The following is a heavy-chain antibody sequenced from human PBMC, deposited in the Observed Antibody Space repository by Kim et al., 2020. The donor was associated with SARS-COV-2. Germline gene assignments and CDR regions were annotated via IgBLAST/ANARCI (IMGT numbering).Heavy chain of an antibody. J-gene: IGHJ6*02. CDR3: ARARPIVATINYYYYYGMDV. D-gene: IGHD5-12*01. V-gene: IGHV3-11*04. Sequence: RFTISRDNAKNSLYLQMNSLRAEDTAVYYCARARPIVATINYYYYYGMDVWGQGTTVTVSS.